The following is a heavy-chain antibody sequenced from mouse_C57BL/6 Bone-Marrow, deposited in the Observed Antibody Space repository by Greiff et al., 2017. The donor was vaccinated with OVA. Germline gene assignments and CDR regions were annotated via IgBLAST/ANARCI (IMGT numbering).Heavy chain of an antibody. D-gene: IGHD1-1*01. V-gene: IGHV1-66*01. Sequence: QVQLQQSGPELVKPGASVKISCKASGYSFTSYYIHWVKQRPGQGLEWIGWIYPGSGNTKYNEKFKGKATLTADTSSSTAYMQLSSLTSEDSAVYYCARWIYYGPWYFDVCGTGTTVTVSS. CDR3: ARWIYYGPWYFDV. CDR1: GYSFTSYY. CDR2: IYPGSGNT. J-gene: IGHJ1*03.